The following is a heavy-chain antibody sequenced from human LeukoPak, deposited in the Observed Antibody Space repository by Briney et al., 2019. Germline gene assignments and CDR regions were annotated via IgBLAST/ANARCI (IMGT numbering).Heavy chain of an antibody. CDR2: INHSGST. D-gene: IGHD2-2*02. CDR3: ARKQYQLLYDGYFQH. J-gene: IGHJ1*01. CDR1: GGSFSGYY. V-gene: IGHV4-34*01. Sequence: PSETLSLTCAVYGGSFSGYYWSWIPRPPGKGLEGIGEINHSGSTNYNPSLKSRVTISVDTSKNQFSLKLSSVTAADTAVYYCARKQYQLLYDGYFQHWGQGTLVSVSS.